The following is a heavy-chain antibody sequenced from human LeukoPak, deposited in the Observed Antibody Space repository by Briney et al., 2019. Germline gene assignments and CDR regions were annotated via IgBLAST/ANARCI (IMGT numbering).Heavy chain of an antibody. J-gene: IGHJ4*02. CDR3: VKDRYSGPEN. CDR1: GFTFSSYG. CDR2: IRYDGSNK. Sequence: PGGSLRLFCAASGFTFSSYGMHWVRQAPGKGLEWVTFIRYDGSNKYYADSVKGRFTISRDNSKNTLYLQMNSLRAEDTAVYYCVKDRYSGPENWGQGTLVTVSS. V-gene: IGHV3-30*02. D-gene: IGHD4-11*01.